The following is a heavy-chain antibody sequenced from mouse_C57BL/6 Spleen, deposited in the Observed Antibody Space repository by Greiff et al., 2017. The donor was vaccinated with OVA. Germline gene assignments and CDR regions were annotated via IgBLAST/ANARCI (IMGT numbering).Heavy chain of an antibody. CDR2: SSSGSSTI. CDR1: GFTFSDYG. CDR3: AILGAY. V-gene: IGHV5-17*01. J-gene: IGHJ3*01. D-gene: IGHD1-1*01. Sequence: EVKVVESGGGLVKPGGSLKLSCAASGFTFSDYGMHWVRQAPEQGLEWVAYSSSGSSTIYYDDTVKGRFTISIENAKNTLFLQMTSLRSEDTAMYYCAILGAYWGQGTLVTVSA.